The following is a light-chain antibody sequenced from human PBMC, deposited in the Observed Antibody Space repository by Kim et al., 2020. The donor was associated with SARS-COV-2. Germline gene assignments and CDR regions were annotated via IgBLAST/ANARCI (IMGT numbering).Light chain of an antibody. Sequence: ATTGDRVTITCRASQGIGSSLAWYQQKPGKAPKLLIYAASTLQSGVPSGFSGSGSGTDFSLTINNLQSEDFATYYCQQYSSYPWTFGQGTKVDIK. CDR2: AAS. CDR1: QGIGSS. V-gene: IGKV1-8*01. J-gene: IGKJ1*01. CDR3: QQYSSYPWT.